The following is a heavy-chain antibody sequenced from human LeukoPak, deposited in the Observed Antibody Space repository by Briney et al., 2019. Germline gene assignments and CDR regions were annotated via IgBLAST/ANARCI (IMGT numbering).Heavy chain of an antibody. D-gene: IGHD3-22*01. CDR3: AKAGTGYYDLSGHYSSYFEY. CDR1: GFTFSSYE. V-gene: IGHV3-48*03. CDR2: ISSSGSTI. J-gene: IGHJ4*02. Sequence: GGSLRLSCAASGFTFSSYEMNWVRQAPGKGLEWVSYISSSGSTIYYADSVKGRFTISRDNAKNSLYLQMNSLRAEDTAVYYCAKAGTGYYDLSGHYSSYFEYWGQGTLVTVSS.